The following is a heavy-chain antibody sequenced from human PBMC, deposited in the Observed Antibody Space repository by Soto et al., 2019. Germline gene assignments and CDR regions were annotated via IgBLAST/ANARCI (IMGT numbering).Heavy chain of an antibody. CDR2: ISYDGSNK. V-gene: IGHV3-30-3*01. J-gene: IGHJ6*02. Sequence: QVQLVESGGGVVQPGRSLRLSCAASGFTFRSDAMHWVRQAPGKRLEWVAVISYDGSNKYYADSVKGRFTISRDNSKNILYLRMNILRAEDTAVYYCARDVIYGTYYYYGMDVWGQGTTVTVSS. CDR3: ARDVIYGTYYYYGMDV. CDR1: GFTFRSDA. D-gene: IGHD1-1*01.